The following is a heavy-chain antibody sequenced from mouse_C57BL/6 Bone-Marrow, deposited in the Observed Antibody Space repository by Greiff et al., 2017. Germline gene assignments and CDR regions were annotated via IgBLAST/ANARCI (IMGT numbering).Heavy chain of an antibody. CDR1: GYSITSDY. CDR2: ISYSGST. CDR3: ASQLGGDYYAMDY. J-gene: IGHJ4*01. D-gene: IGHD4-1*02. V-gene: IGHV3-8*01. Sequence: DVQLQESGPGLAKPSQTLSLTCSVTGYSITSDYWNWIRKFPGNKLEYMGYISYSGSTYYNPSLKSRISITRDTSKNQYYLQLNSVTTEDTATYYCASQLGGDYYAMDYWGQGTSVTVSS.